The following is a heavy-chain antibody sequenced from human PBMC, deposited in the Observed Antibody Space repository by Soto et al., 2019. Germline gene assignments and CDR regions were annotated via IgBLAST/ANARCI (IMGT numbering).Heavy chain of an antibody. CDR2: MYNTGST. CDR3: ARDLWGYCDDDCYPLDV. J-gene: IGHJ6*02. CDR1: GGSISSYY. Sequence: QVRLQESGPGLVKPSETLSLTCTVSGGSISSYYWSWIRQPPGKGLEWIGYMYNTGSTIYNPSLKRRVTISVDTSKNQFSLKLNSVTAADTAVYYCARDLWGYCDDDCYPLDVWGQGTMVTVSS. V-gene: IGHV4-59*01. D-gene: IGHD2-21*02.